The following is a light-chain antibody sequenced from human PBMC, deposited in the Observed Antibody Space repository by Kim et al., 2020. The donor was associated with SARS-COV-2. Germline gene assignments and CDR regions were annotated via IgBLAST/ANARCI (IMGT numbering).Light chain of an antibody. J-gene: IGLJ3*02. V-gene: IGLV2-14*01. CDR3: SSYTSNSTWV. Sequence: LTQPASVSGSPGQSITISCTGTSSDVGGYNYVSWYQQHPGKAPKLMIYDVSKRPSGVSNRFFGSKSGNTASLTISGLQAEDEADYNCSSYTSNSTWVFGGGTQLTVL. CDR2: DVS. CDR1: SSDVGGYNY.